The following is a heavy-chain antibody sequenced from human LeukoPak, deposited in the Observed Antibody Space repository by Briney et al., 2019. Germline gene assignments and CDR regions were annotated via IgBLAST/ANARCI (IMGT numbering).Heavy chain of an antibody. J-gene: IGHJ4*02. D-gene: IGHD3-9*01. CDR1: GFTFSSYA. V-gene: IGHV3-23*01. Sequence: GGSLRLSCAASGFTFSSYAMSWVRQAPGKGLEWVSAISGSGGSTYYADSVKGRFTISRDNSKNTLYLQMNSLRAEDTAVYYCAKALDYDIWTGEHGLDYWGQGTLVTVSS. CDR2: ISGSGGST. CDR3: AKALDYDIWTGEHGLDY.